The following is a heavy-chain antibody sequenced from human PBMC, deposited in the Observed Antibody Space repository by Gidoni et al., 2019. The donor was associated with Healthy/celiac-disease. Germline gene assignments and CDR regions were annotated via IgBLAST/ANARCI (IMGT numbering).Heavy chain of an antibody. V-gene: IGHV3-30*18. CDR3: AKDYVYSSSEEDY. D-gene: IGHD6-6*01. J-gene: IGHJ4*02. CDR1: GFTFSSYG. CDR2: ISYDGSNK. Sequence: QVQLVESGGGVVQPGRSLRLSCAASGFTFSSYGMHWVRQAPGKGLEWVAVISYDGSNKYYADSVKGRFTISRDNSKNTLYLQMNSLRAEDTAVYYCAKDYVYSSSEEDYWGQGTLVTVSS.